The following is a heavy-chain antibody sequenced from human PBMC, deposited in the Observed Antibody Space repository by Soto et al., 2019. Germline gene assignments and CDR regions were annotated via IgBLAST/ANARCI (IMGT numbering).Heavy chain of an antibody. D-gene: IGHD4-17*01. CDR3: ARIHFGDEPSYYYYGMDV. V-gene: IGHV4-30-4*01. J-gene: IGHJ6*02. CDR2: IYYTGST. CDR1: GGSFSSGDYY. Sequence: SETLSLTCTVSGGSFSSGDYYWSWVRQPPGKGLEWIGYIYYTGSTFNNPSLKGRVSISIDTSKTQFSLKLSSVTAADTAVYYCARIHFGDEPSYYYYGMDVWGQGTTVTVSS.